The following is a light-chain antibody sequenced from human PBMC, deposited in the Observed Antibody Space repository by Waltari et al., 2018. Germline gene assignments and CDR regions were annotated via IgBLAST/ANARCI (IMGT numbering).Light chain of an antibody. CDR3: QQYGSSPYT. J-gene: IGKJ2*01. Sequence: ELVLTHSPGHRSLSPQEQATLSCRASQSVSSSYLAWYQQKPGQAPRLLIYGASSRATGIPDRFSGSGSGTDFTLTISRLEPEDFAVYYCQQYGSSPYTFGQGTKLEIK. CDR2: GAS. CDR1: QSVSSSY. V-gene: IGKV3-20*01.